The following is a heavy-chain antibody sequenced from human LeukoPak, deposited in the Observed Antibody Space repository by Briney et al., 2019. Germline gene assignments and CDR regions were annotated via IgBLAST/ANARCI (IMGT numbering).Heavy chain of an antibody. J-gene: IGHJ1*01. Sequence: GGSLRLSCAASGFTFSSYSMNWVRQAPGKGLEWVSSISSSSYIYYADSVKGRFTISRDNAKNSLYLQMNSLRAEDTAVYYCAREVAATGYFQHWGQGTLVTVSS. CDR1: GFTFSSYS. CDR3: AREVAATGYFQH. V-gene: IGHV3-21*01. D-gene: IGHD2-15*01. CDR2: ISSSSYI.